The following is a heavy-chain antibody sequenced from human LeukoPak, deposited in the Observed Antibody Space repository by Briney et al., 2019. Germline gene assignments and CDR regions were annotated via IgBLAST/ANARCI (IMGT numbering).Heavy chain of an antibody. CDR1: GYTFIDYY. Sequence: ASVKVSCKASGYTFIDYYMHWVRQAPGQGLEWMRRMNPNSGGTNYAQKYEGRVTMTRDTSISTAYMELSRLESADTAIYYCARDVFAAYSTHHKFDPWGQGTLVTVSS. CDR3: ARDVFAAYSTHHKFDP. V-gene: IGHV1-2*02. CDR2: MNPNSGGT. D-gene: IGHD6-13*01. J-gene: IGHJ5*02.